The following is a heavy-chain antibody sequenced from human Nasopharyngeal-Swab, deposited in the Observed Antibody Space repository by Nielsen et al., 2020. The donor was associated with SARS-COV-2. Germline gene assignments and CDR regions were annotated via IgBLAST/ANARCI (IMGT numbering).Heavy chain of an antibody. D-gene: IGHD6-6*01. CDR3: ARALGSIAARPRFDP. V-gene: IGHV4-59*01. CDR2: IYYSGGT. J-gene: IGHJ5*02. Sequence: WIRQPPGKGLEWIGYIYYSGGTNYNPSLKSRVTISVDTSKNQFSLKLSSVTAADTAVYYCARALGSIAARPRFDPWGQGTLVTVSS.